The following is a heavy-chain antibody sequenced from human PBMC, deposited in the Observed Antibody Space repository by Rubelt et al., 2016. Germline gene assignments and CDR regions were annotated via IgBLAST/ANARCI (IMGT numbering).Heavy chain of an antibody. CDR2: IYPGASDT. Sequence: EVQLVQSGAEVKKPGESLKISCQGSRNTFSNYWIGWVRQMPGKGLEWMGSIYPGASDTRYSPAFQGQVTISADKSISTAYLQWSSLKASDTAMYYCASLSSSSHDAFDIWGQGTMVTVSS. V-gene: IGHV5-51*01. D-gene: IGHD6-6*01. CDR3: ASLSSSSHDAFDI. CDR1: RNTFSNYW. J-gene: IGHJ3*02.